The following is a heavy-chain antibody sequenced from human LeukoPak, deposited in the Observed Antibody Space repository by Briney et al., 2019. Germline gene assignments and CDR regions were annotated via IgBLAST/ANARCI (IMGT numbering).Heavy chain of an antibody. CDR1: GGSISSYY. Sequence: SETLSLTCTVSGGSISSYYWSWIRQPPGKGLEWIGYIYYSGSTNYNPSLKGRVTISVDTSKNQFSLKLSSVTAADTAVYYCARVLWFGEFEKYYFDYWGQGTLVTVSS. CDR3: ARVLWFGEFEKYYFDY. CDR2: IYYSGST. J-gene: IGHJ4*02. V-gene: IGHV4-59*01. D-gene: IGHD3-10*01.